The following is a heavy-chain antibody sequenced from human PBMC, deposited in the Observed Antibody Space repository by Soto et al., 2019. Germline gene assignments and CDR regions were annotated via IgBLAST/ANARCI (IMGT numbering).Heavy chain of an antibody. Sequence: PSETLSLTCTVSGGSISSGDYYWSWIRQPPGKGLEWIGYIYYSGSTYYNPSLKSRVTISVDTSKNQFSLKLSSVTAADTAVYYCARETWIQLGTFDYWGQGTPVTVSS. V-gene: IGHV4-30-4*01. J-gene: IGHJ4*02. D-gene: IGHD5-18*01. CDR2: IYYSGST. CDR1: GGSISSGDYY. CDR3: ARETWIQLGTFDY.